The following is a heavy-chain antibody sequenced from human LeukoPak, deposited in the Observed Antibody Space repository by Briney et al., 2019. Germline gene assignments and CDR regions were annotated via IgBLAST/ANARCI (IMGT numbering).Heavy chain of an antibody. CDR3: ARLGGSYGELDY. CDR2: INPNSGVT. V-gene: IGHV1-2*02. D-gene: IGHD4-17*01. Sequence: GASVKVSCKASGYTFTAYYIHWVRQAPGQGLEWMGWINPNSGVTNYAQKFQGRATMTRDTSISTAYMDLSRLRSDDTALYYCARLGGSYGELDYWGQGTLVTVSS. CDR1: GYTFTAYY. J-gene: IGHJ4*02.